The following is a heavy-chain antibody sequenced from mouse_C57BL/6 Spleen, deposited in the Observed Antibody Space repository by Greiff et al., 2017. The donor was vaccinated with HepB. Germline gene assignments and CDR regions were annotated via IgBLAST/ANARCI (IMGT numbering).Heavy chain of an antibody. J-gene: IGHJ3*01. CDR3: ARRDPTVVEKGFAY. D-gene: IGHD1-1*01. CDR2: INPNNGGT. Sequence: VQLQQSGPELVKPGASVKISCKASGYTFTDYYMNWVKQSHGKSLEWIGDINPNNGGTSYNQKFKGKATLTVDKSSSTAYMELRSLTSEDSAVYYCARRDPTVVEKGFAYWGQGTLVTVSA. CDR1: GYTFTDYY. V-gene: IGHV1-26*01.